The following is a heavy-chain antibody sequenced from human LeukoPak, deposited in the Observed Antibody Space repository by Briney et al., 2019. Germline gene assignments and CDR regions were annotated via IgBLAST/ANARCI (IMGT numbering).Heavy chain of an antibody. V-gene: IGHV4-59*12. D-gene: IGHD3-22*01. CDR3: TRAASSGPLFTYHMDV. CDR1: GGSIRSYY. J-gene: IGHJ6*03. CDR2: IYYSGRT. Sequence: SETLSLTCNVSGGSIRSYYWSWIRQPPGKGLEWIGYIYYSGRTNYNPSLKSRVTISIHTSKNQFSLKLTSVTAADTAVYYCTRAASSGPLFTYHMDVWGKGTMVTVSS.